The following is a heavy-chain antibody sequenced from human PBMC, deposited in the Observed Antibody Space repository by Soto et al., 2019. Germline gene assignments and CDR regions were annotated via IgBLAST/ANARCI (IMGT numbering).Heavy chain of an antibody. CDR2: IIPILGIA. D-gene: IGHD5-12*01. CDR3: ARAGVATMVFDY. CDR1: AGTFSIYT. Sequence: SLKLSCKASAGTFSIYTISWVRQAPGQGLEWMGRIIPILGIANYAQKFQGRVTITADKSTSTAYMELSSLRSEDTAVYYCARAGVATMVFDYWGQGTLVTVSS. V-gene: IGHV1-69*02. J-gene: IGHJ4*02.